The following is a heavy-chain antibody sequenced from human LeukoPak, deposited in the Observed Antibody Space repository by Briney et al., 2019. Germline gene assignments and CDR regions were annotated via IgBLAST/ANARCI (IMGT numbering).Heavy chain of an antibody. Sequence: SETLSLTCAVYGGSFSGYYWSWIRQPPGKGLEWIGEINHSGSTNYNPSLKSRVTISVDTSKNQFSLKLSSVTAADTAVYYCASWNYSGSDYWGQGTLVTVSS. CDR1: GGSFSGYY. V-gene: IGHV4-34*01. CDR3: ASWNYSGSDY. CDR2: INHSGST. D-gene: IGHD1-26*01. J-gene: IGHJ4*02.